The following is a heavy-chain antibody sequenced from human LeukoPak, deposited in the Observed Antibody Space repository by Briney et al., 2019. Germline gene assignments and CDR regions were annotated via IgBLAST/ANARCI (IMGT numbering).Heavy chain of an antibody. V-gene: IGHV3-48*01. Sequence: GGSLRLPCAASGFTFSSYSMNWVRQAPGKGLEWVSYISSSSSTIYYADSVKGRFTISRDNAKNSLYLQMNSLRAEDTAVYYCARDRPLAPFYGMDVWGQGTTVTVSS. CDR2: ISSSSSTI. CDR3: ARDRPLAPFYGMDV. D-gene: IGHD6-6*01. CDR1: GFTFSSYS. J-gene: IGHJ6*02.